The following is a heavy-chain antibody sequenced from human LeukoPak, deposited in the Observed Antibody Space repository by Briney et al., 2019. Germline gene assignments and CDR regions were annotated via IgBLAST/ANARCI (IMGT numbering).Heavy chain of an antibody. CDR1: GDSVSSNSAA. V-gene: IGHV6-1*01. J-gene: IGHJ6*02. Sequence: SQTLSLTCAISGDSVSSNSAAWNWIRQSPSRGLEWLGRTYYMSKWYNDYAVSVKSRITINPDTSKNQFSLQLNSVTPQDTAVYYCASALLLWFGESHPYGMDVWGQGTTATVSS. D-gene: IGHD3-10*01. CDR3: ASALLLWFGESHPYGMDV. CDR2: TYYMSKWYN.